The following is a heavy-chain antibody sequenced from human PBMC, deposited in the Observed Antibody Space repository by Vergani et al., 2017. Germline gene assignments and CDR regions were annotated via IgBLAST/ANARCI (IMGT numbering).Heavy chain of an antibody. CDR3: ARKLSSSSDVGAFDI. V-gene: IGHV4-30-2*01. CDR1: GGSISSGGYS. J-gene: IGHJ3*02. Sequence: QLQLQESGSGLVKPSQTLSLTCAVSGGSISSGGYSWSWIRQPPGKGLEWIGYIYHSGSTYYNPSLKSRVTISVDRSKNQFSLKLSSVTAADTAVYYCARKLSSSSDVGAFDIWGQGTMVTVSS. CDR2: IYHSGST. D-gene: IGHD6-6*01.